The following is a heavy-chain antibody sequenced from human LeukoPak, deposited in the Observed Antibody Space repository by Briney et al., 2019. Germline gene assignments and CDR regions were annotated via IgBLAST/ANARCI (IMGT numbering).Heavy chain of an antibody. J-gene: IGHJ5*02. CDR3: ARDSGTTGEVKFDP. CDR2: IYSRGT. D-gene: IGHD3-10*01. V-gene: IGHV4-4*07. CDR1: GGSISSYY. Sequence: SETLSLTCTVSGGSISSYYLSWLRQPAGKGLEWIGRIYSRGTTYNPSLQDRVTMSADTSRNHVSLTLNSLTAADTAVYYCARDSGTTGEVKFDPWGQGNLVTVSS.